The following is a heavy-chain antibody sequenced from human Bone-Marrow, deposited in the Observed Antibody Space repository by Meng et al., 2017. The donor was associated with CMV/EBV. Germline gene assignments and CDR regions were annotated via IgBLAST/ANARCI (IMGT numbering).Heavy chain of an antibody. Sequence: ASVKVSCKASGGTFSSYTISWVRQATGQGLEWMGWMNPNSGNTGYAQKFQGRVTMTRNTSMSTAYMELSSLRSEDTAVYYCSRARGVGLERRENDDWGQGTLVTVSS. CDR1: GGTFSSYT. CDR3: SRARGVGLERRENDD. V-gene: IGHV1-8*02. D-gene: IGHD1-1*01. J-gene: IGHJ4*02. CDR2: MNPNSGNT.